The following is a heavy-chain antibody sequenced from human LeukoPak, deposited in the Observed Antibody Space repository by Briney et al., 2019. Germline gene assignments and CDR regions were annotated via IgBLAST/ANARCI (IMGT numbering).Heavy chain of an antibody. CDR3: ARESEGADY. CDR1: GFTFSGYA. Sequence: GRSLRLSCAASGFTFSGYAMHWVRQAPGKGLEWVAVITFDGNIKYYADSVKGRFTISRDNSKNTLYLQMNSLRAEDTAVYYCARESEGADYWGQGTLVTVSS. J-gene: IGHJ4*02. V-gene: IGHV3-30-3*01. CDR2: ITFDGNIK.